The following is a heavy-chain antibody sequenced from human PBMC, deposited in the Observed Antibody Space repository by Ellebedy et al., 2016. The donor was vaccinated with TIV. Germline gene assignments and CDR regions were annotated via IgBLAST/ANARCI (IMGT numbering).Heavy chain of an antibody. CDR2: INSDGSST. J-gene: IGHJ4*02. CDR3: ARRYFDY. Sequence: GESLKISXAASGFAVSSFGMHWVRQAPGKGLVWVSRINSDGSSTSYADSVKGRFTISRDNAKNTLYLQMNSLRAEDTAVYYCARRYFDYWGQGTLVTVSS. CDR1: GFAVSSFG. V-gene: IGHV3-74*01.